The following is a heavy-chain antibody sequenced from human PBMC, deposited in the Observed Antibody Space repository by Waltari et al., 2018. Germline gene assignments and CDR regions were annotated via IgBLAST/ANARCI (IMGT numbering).Heavy chain of an antibody. V-gene: IGHV4-34*01. CDR2: INHSGST. CDR3: ARGLGTYYYGSGSSHYFDY. J-gene: IGHJ4*02. CDR1: GGSFSGYY. D-gene: IGHD3-10*01. Sequence: QVQLQQWGAGLLKPSETLSLTCAVYGGSFSGYYWSWIRKPPGKGLEWIGEINHSGSTNYNPSLKSRVTISVDTSKNQFSLKLSSVTAADTAVYYCARGLGTYYYGSGSSHYFDYWGQGTLVTVSS.